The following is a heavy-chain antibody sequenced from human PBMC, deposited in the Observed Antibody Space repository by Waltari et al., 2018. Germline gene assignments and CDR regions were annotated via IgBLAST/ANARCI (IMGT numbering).Heavy chain of an antibody. CDR3: AKDIRNGWYADY. CDR2: IRKDRSSE. CDR1: GFDFSYYG. D-gene: IGHD6-19*01. V-gene: IGHV3-30*02. J-gene: IGHJ4*02. Sequence: QVQLVESGGGVVRPGGSLRLSCVASGFDFSYYGMHWLRQAPGKGLGWVAFIRKDRSSEHYGESVKGRFIISTENFKNTVYLQMNSLRIEDTGIYYCAKDIRNGWYADYLGQGTLVTVSS.